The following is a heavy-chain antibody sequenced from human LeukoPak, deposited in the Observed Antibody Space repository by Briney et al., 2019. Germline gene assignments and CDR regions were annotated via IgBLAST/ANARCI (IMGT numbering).Heavy chain of an antibody. V-gene: IGHV4-38-2*02. CDR2: IYHSGST. D-gene: IGHD6-13*01. J-gene: IGHJ4*02. Sequence: PSETLSLTRTVSGYSISSGYYWGWIRQPPGKGLEWIGSIYHSGSTYYNPSLKSRVTISVDTSKNQFSLKLSSVTAADTAVYYCARAKPSIAAAGTIGYWGQGTLVTVSS. CDR1: GYSISSGYY. CDR3: ARAKPSIAAAGTIGY.